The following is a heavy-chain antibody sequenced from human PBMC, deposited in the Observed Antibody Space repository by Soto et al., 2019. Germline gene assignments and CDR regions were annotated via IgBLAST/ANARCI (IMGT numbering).Heavy chain of an antibody. D-gene: IGHD3-22*01. Sequence: PSETLSLTCTVSGGSISSYYWSWIRQPPGKGLEWIGYIYYSGSTNYNPSLKSRVTISVDTSKSQFSLKLSSVTAADTAVYYCARLGPYYYDSSGYYYVNYFDYWGQGSLVTVSS. J-gene: IGHJ4*02. CDR3: ARLGPYYYDSSGYYYVNYFDY. CDR2: IYYSGST. V-gene: IGHV4-59*01. CDR1: GGSISSYY.